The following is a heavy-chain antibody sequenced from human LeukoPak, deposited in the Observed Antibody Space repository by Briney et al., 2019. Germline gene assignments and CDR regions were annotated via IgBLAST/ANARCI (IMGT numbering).Heavy chain of an antibody. V-gene: IGHV1-46*01. Sequence: ASVKVSCKASGYTFTGFYIQWVRQAPGQGLEWMGIINPSGGSTSYAQKFQGRVTMTRDTSTSTVYMELSSLRSEDTAVYYCARDYTVRAAAGTIDPWGQGTLVTVSS. D-gene: IGHD6-13*01. CDR2: INPSGGST. CDR1: GYTFTGFY. CDR3: ARDYTVRAAAGTIDP. J-gene: IGHJ5*02.